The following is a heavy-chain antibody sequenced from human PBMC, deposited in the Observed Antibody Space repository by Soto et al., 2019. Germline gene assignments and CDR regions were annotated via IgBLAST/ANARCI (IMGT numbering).Heavy chain of an antibody. CDR1: GGYISSYY. V-gene: IGHV4-59*08. CDR3: ARGHCDFWSGYFDTIDY. J-gene: IGHJ4*02. D-gene: IGHD3-3*01. CDR2: IHYSGST. Sequence: TSETLSLTCTVSGGYISSYYWSWIRQPPGKGLERIGYIHYSGSTKYNPSLKSRVTISADTSKNQFSLKLSSVTAADTAVYYCARGHCDFWSGYFDTIDYWGQGTLVTVSS.